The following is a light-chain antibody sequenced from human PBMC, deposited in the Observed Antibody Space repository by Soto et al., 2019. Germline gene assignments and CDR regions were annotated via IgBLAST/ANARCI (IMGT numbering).Light chain of an antibody. Sequence: IRMTQSPSTLSASVGDRVTITCRASQSISSWLAWYQQKPGKAPKLLISDASTLGSGVPSRFSGSGSGTEFTLTSSSLEPEDFAVYYCQQRSNWFTFGQGARL. CDR1: QSISSW. V-gene: IGKV1-5*01. CDR3: QQRSNWFT. J-gene: IGKJ5*01. CDR2: DAS.